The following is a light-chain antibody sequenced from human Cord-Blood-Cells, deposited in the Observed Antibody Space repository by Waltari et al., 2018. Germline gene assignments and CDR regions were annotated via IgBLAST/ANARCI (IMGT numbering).Light chain of an antibody. CDR1: QGIRND. V-gene: IGKV1-6*01. Sequence: AIQMTQSPSSLSASVGDRVTITCRASQGIRNDLGWYQQKPGKAPKLLIYAASSLQSGVPSRFSGSGSGTDFTLTIISLQPEDFATYYYLQDYNYPYTFGQGTKLEIK. CDR3: LQDYNYPYT. CDR2: AAS. J-gene: IGKJ2*01.